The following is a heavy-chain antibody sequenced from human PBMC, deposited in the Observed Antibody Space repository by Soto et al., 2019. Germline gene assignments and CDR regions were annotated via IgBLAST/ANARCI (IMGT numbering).Heavy chain of an antibody. CDR1: GYTFTSYA. CDR2: INAGNGNT. Sequence: ASVKVSCKASGYTFTSYAMPWVRQAPGQRLEWMGWINAGNGNTKYSQKFQGRVTITRDTSASTAYMELSSLRSEDTAVYYGARVLNGGDFDYWGQGTLVTVSS. D-gene: IGHD2-21*01. CDR3: ARVLNGGDFDY. V-gene: IGHV1-3*01. J-gene: IGHJ4*02.